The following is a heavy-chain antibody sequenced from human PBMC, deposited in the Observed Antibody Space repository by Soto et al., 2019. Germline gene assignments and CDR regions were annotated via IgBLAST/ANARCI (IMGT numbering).Heavy chain of an antibody. J-gene: IGHJ3*02. D-gene: IGHD6-6*01. V-gene: IGHV4-34*01. Sequence: SETLSLTCAVYGGSFSGYYWSWIRQPPGKGLEWIGEINHSGSTNYNPSLKSRVTISVDTSKNQFSLKLSSVTAADTAVYYCASGGRRRIAARIQKDAFDIWGQGTMATVSS. CDR1: GGSFSGYY. CDR2: INHSGST. CDR3: ASGGRRRIAARIQKDAFDI.